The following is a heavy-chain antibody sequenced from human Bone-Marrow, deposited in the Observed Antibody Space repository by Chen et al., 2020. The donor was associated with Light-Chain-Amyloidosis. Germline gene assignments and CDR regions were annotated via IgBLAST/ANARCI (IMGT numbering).Heavy chain of an antibody. J-gene: IGHJ3*02. D-gene: IGHD2-21*02. Sequence: QVQLVQYGAEVKKPGASVKVSCKAAGYTFTGYYMHWVRQAPGQGLEWMGWINPNSGGTNYAQKFQGRVTMTRDTSISTAYMELSRLRSDDTAVYYCARDFDCGGDCYRPAFDIWGQGTMVTVSS. V-gene: IGHV1-2*02. CDR3: ARDFDCGGDCYRPAFDI. CDR2: INPNSGGT. CDR1: GYTFTGYY.